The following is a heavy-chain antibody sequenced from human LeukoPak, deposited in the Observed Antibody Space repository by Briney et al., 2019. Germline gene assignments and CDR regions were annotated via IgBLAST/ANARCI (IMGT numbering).Heavy chain of an antibody. CDR3: ARVTGYMIEDYFDY. CDR2: IYYSGST. J-gene: IGHJ4*02. Sequence: SETLSLTCTVSGGSISSYYWSWIRQPPGKGLEWIGYIYYSGSTNYNPSLKSRVTISVDTSKNQFSLRLSSVTAADTAVYYCARVTGYMIEDYFDYWGQGNLVTVSS. D-gene: IGHD3-22*01. V-gene: IGHV4-59*01. CDR1: GGSISSYY.